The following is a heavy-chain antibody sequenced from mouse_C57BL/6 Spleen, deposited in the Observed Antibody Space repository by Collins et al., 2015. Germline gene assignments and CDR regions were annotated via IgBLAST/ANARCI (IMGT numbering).Heavy chain of an antibody. D-gene: IGHD2-1*01. V-gene: IGHV1-55*01. Sequence: QVQLQQPGAELVKPGASVKMSCKASGYTFTSYWITWVKQRPGQGLEWIGDIYPGSGSTNYNEKFKSKATLTVGTSSSTAYMQLSSLTSEDSAVYYCARLLPFAYWGQGTLVTVSA. CDR3: ARLLPFAY. J-gene: IGHJ3*01. CDR1: GYTFTSYW. CDR2: IYPGSGST.